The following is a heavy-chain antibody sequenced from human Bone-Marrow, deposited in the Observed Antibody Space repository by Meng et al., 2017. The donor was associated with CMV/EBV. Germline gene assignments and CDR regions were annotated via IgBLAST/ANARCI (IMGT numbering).Heavy chain of an antibody. CDR2: IGGSGST. CDR3: ARGLTPVTTFDY. V-gene: IGHV3-23*01. D-gene: IGHD4-17*01. J-gene: IGHJ4*02. Sequence: CAASGFSFRNYAMSWVRQSPGKGLEWVSSIGGSGSTYYVESVKGRFTISRDNSKSTLYLQMNGLRAEDTAIYYCARGLTPVTTFDYWGQGTLVTVSS. CDR1: GFSFRNYA.